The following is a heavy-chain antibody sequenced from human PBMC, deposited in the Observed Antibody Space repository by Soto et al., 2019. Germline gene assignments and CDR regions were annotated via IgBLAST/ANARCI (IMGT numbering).Heavy chain of an antibody. Sequence: GGSLRLSCAASGFTFSSYAMHWVRQAPGKGLEYVSAISSNGGSTYYANSVKGRFTISRDNSKNTLYLQMGSLRAEDMAVYYCARVQRPDYDFWSGYEGYYYYMDVWGKGTTVTVSS. V-gene: IGHV3-64*01. CDR2: ISSNGGST. D-gene: IGHD3-3*01. CDR3: ARVQRPDYDFWSGYEGYYYYMDV. J-gene: IGHJ6*03. CDR1: GFTFSSYA.